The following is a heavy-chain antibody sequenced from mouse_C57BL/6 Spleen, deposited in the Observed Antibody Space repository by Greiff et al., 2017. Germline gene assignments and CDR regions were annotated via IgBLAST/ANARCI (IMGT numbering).Heavy chain of an antibody. V-gene: IGHV1-64*01. CDR1: GYTFTSYW. CDR2: IHPNSGST. D-gene: IGHD1-1*01. J-gene: IGHJ1*03. CDR3: ATTLSGYGYFDV. Sequence: QVQLQQPGAELVKPGASVKLSCKASGYTFTSYWMHWVKQRPGQGLEWIGMIHPNSGSTNYNEKFKSKATLTVDKSSSTAYMQLSSLTSEDSAVYYCATTLSGYGYFDVWGTGTTVTVSS.